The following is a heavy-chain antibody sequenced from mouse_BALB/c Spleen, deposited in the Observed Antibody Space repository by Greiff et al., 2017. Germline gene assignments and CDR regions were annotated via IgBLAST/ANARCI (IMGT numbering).Heavy chain of an antibody. CDR3: ARENNMDEGNYALDD. D-gene: IGHD1-1*02. CDR1: GYSITSGYY. J-gene: IGHJ4*01. V-gene: IGHV3-6*02. CDR2: ISYDGSN. Sequence: VSGPGLVKPSQSLSLTCSVTGYSITSGYYWNWIRQFPGNKLEWMGYISYDGSNNYNPSLKNRISITRDTSKNQFFLKLNSVTTEDTATYICARENNMDEGNYALDDWGLGNPVTAS.